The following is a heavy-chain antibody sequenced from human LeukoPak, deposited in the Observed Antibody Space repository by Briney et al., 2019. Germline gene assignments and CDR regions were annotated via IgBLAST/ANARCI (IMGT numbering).Heavy chain of an antibody. CDR3: AKDGCPSSICSYFAY. CDR2: IHYSGST. D-gene: IGHD2-2*01. Sequence: PSETLSLTCTVSGYSISGGHYYWSWIRQHPGKGLEWIGYIHYSGSTNYTPSLKSRAFISVDTSKNQFSLKLTSVTAADTAVYYCAKDGCPSSICSYFAYWGQGTLVTVSS. J-gene: IGHJ4*02. V-gene: IGHV4-31*03. CDR1: GYSISGGHYY.